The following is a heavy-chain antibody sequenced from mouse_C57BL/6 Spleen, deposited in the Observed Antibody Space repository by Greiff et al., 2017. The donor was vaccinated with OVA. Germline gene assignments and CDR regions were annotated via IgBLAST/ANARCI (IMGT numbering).Heavy chain of an antibody. V-gene: IGHV1-80*01. D-gene: IGHD1-1*01. J-gene: IGHJ2*01. CDR1: GYAFSSYW. Sequence: QVHVKQSGAELVKPGASVKISCKASGYAFSSYWMNWVKQRPGKGLEWIGQIYPGDGDTNYNGKFKGKATLTADKSSSTAYMQLSSLTSEDSAVYFCARAFTTVVAYDYWGQGTTLTVSS. CDR2: IYPGDGDT. CDR3: ARAFTTVVAYDY.